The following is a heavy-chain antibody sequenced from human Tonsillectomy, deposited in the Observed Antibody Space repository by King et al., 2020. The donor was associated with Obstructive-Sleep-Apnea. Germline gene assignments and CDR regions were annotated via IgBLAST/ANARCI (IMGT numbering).Heavy chain of an antibody. CDR1: GLTYSSYA. CDR3: AKVGIAVS. CDR2: ISGRGGSA. J-gene: IGHJ4*02. V-gene: IGHV3-23*04. Sequence: VQLVESGGGWVQPGGSLRLSCAVSGLTYSSYAMSWVRQAPGKGLEWVSAISGRGGSAYYADSVKGRFTISRDTSKNTLYLQMNSLRAEDTAVYYCAKVGIAVSWGQGTLVTVSS. D-gene: IGHD6-19*01.